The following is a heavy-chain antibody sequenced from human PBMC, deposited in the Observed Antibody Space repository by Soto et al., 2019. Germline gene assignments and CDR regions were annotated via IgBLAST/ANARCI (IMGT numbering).Heavy chain of an antibody. D-gene: IGHD3-22*01. J-gene: IGHJ4*02. V-gene: IGHV3-30*18. CDR1: GFTFSSYG. CDR2: ISYDGSNK. CDR3: AKDSSPYYYDSSGYDY. Sequence: PGGSLRLSCAASGFTFSSYGMHWIRQAPGKGLKWMAVISYDGSNKYYADSVKGRFTISRDNSKNTLYLQINSLRAEDTVLYYCAKDSSPYYYDSSGYDYWGQGTLVTVSS.